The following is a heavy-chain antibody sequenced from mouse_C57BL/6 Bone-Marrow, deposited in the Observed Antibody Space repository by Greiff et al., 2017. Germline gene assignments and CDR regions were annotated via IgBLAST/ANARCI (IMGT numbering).Heavy chain of an antibody. CDR1: GYSFTDYN. J-gene: IGHJ2*01. CDR3: AGYYDYEY. V-gene: IGHV1-39*01. Sequence: QLQESGPELVKPGASVKISCKASGYSFTDYNMNWVKQSNGKSLEWIGVINPNYGTTIYNQKFKGKATLTVDQSSNTAYRQLNSLRSEDSAVYYCAGYYDYEYWGQGTTLTVSS. D-gene: IGHD2-4*01. CDR2: INPNYGTT.